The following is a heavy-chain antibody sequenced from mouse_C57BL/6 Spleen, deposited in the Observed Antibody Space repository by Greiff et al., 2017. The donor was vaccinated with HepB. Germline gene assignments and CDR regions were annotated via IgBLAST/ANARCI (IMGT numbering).Heavy chain of an antibody. J-gene: IGHJ2*01. CDR3: ARADYDPFFDY. Sequence: QVQLQQSGAELVKPGASVKISCKASGYAFSSYWMNWVKQRPGKGLEWIGQIYPGDGDTNYNGKFKGKATLTADKSSSTAYMQLSSLTSEDSAVYFCARADYDPFFDYWGQGTTLTVSS. CDR2: IYPGDGDT. CDR1: GYAFSSYW. D-gene: IGHD2-4*01. V-gene: IGHV1-80*01.